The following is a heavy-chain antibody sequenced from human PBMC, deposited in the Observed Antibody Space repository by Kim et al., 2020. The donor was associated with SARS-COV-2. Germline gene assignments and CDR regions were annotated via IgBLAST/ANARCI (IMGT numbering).Heavy chain of an antibody. CDR3: ARDIKSLGGMDV. CDR1: GFTLSNYW. J-gene: IGHJ6*02. CDR2: INSDGSST. V-gene: IGHV3-74*03. D-gene: IGHD1-20*01. Sequence: GGSLRLSCVASGFTLSNYWMHWVRQGPGKGLVWVSRINSDGSSTKYADSVKGRFTISRDNAKNTLHLQMNSLRDEDTAVYYCARDIKSLGGMDVWGQGTTVTVSS.